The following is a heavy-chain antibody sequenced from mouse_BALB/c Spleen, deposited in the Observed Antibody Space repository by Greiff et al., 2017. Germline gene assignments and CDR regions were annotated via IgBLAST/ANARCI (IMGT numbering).Heavy chain of an antibody. CDR3: ASHGGLRLGLYAMDY. V-gene: IGHV2-9*02. Sequence: VHLVESGPGLVAPSQSLSITCTVSGFSLTSYGVHWVRQPPGKGLEWLGVIWAGGSTNYNSALMSRLSISKDNSKSQVFLKMNSLQTDDTAMYYCASHGGLRLGLYAMDYWGQGTSVTVSS. D-gene: IGHD2-2*01. J-gene: IGHJ4*01. CDR1: GFSLTSYG. CDR2: IWAGGST.